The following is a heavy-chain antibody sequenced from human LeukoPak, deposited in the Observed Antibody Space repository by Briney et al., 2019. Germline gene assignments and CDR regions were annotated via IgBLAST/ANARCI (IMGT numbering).Heavy chain of an antibody. J-gene: IGHJ4*02. CDR3: ARVRNYYDILTGTPIISEPGYFDY. CDR1: GFTFSSYS. CDR2: ISSSSSYI. D-gene: IGHD3-9*01. Sequence: GGSLRLSCAASGFTFSSYSMNWVRQAPGKGLEWVSSISSSSSYIYYADSVKGRFTISRDNAKNSLYLQMNSLRAEDTAVYYCARVRNYYDILTGTPIISEPGYFDYWGQGTLVTVSS. V-gene: IGHV3-21*01.